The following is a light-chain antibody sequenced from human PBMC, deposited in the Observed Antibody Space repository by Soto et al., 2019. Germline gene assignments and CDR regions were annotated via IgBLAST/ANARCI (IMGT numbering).Light chain of an antibody. J-gene: IGKJ1*01. CDR1: QSLVYSDGYAY. CDR2: KAS. V-gene: IGKV2-30*01. CDR3: MQATHWPPT. Sequence: DVVMTQSPLSLPVTPGQPASISCRSSQSLVYSDGYAYVNWFHQRPGQSPRRLIYKASKRDSGVXDXXGGIGSGQDFTLQINRVEAEDVGISSCMQATHWPPTFGRGTGVEIK.